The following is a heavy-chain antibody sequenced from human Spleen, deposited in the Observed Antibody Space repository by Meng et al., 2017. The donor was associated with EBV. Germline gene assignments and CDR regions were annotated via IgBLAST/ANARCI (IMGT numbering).Heavy chain of an antibody. CDR1: GYTFTSYD. V-gene: IGHV1-8*01. D-gene: IGHD4-17*01. CDR2: MNPNSGNT. J-gene: IGHJ4*02. CDR3: ARVGYGDYDYFDY. Sequence: TGAKVKRPGASGKVSCKAPGYTFTSYDINWVRQATGQGLEWMGWMNPNSGNTGYAQKFQGRVTMTRNTSISTAYMELSSLRSEDTAVYYCARVGYGDYDYFDYWGQGTLVTVSS.